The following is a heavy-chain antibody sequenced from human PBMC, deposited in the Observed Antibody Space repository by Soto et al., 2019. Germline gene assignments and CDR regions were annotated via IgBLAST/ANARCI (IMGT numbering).Heavy chain of an antibody. CDR2: IFYTGNT. V-gene: IGHV4-59*01. D-gene: IGHD5-18*01. CDR3: ARDTGYNYGYFRWFDP. CDR1: GCSISNYY. Sequence: PSETLSLTCTVSGCSISNYYWSWIRQPPGKGLEWIGHIFYTGNTNYNPALESRVTISVDTSKNQFSLKLSSVTAADTAFYYCARDTGYNYGYFRWFDPWGQGTLVTFS. J-gene: IGHJ5*02.